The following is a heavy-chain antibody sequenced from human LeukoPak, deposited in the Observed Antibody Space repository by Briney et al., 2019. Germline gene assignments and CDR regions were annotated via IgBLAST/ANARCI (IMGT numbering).Heavy chain of an antibody. CDR2: ISGSGGST. J-gene: IGHJ4*02. CDR3: AKFHFRASYYGSGD. V-gene: IGHV3-23*01. Sequence: GGSLRLSCAASGFTFSSYAMSWVRQAPGKGLGGVSAISGSGGSTYYADSVKGRFTISRDNSKNTLYLQMNSLRAEDTAVYYCAKFHFRASYYGSGDWGQGTLVTVSS. D-gene: IGHD3-10*01. CDR1: GFTFSSYA.